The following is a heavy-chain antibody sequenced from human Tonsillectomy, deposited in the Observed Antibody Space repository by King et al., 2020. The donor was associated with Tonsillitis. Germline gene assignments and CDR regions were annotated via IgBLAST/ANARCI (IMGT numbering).Heavy chain of an antibody. CDR2: INHSGST. CDR1: GGSFSGYY. V-gene: IGHV4-34*01. CDR3: ARGPPDCSGGSCYGREDY. D-gene: IGHD2-15*01. Sequence: VQLQQWGAGLLKPSETLSLTCAVYGGSFSGYYWSWIRQPPGKGLEWIWEINHSGSTNYNPSLTSRVTLSVDTSKNQFSLKLRSLTAEDTAVYYCARGPPDCSGGSCYGREDYWGQGTLVTVSS. J-gene: IGHJ4*02.